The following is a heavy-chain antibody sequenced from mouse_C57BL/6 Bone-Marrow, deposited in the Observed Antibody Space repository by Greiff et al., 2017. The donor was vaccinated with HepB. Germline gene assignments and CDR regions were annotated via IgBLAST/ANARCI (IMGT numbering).Heavy chain of an antibody. CDR1: GYSITSGYY. V-gene: IGHV3-6*01. D-gene: IGHD2-4*01. J-gene: IGHJ3*01. CDR2: ISYDGSN. CDR3: AREGLRRAWFAY. Sequence: EVKLQESGPGLVKPSQSLSLTCSVTGYSITSGYYWNWIRQFPGNKLEWMGYISYDGSNNYNPSLKNRISITRDTSKNQFFLKLNSVTTEDTATYYCAREGLRRAWFAYWGQGTLVTVSA.